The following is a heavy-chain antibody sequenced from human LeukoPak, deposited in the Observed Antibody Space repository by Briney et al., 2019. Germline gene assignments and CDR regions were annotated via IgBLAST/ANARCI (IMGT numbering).Heavy chain of an antibody. J-gene: IGHJ4*02. CDR3: ARDLGGSSNGWHYFDC. CDR2: ISAYNGNT. CDR1: GYTFTNSD. D-gene: IGHD6-19*01. V-gene: IGHV1-18*01. Sequence: ASVKVSCKASGYTFTNSDINWVRQAPGQGLEWMGWISAYNGNTNYAQKLQGRVTMTTDTSTSTAYMELRSLRSDDTAVYYCARDLGGSSNGWHYFDCWGQGTLVAVSS.